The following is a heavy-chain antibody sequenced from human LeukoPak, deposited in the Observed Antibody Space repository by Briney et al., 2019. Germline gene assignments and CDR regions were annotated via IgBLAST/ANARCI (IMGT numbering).Heavy chain of an antibody. CDR1: GFVFSDFY. CDR3: APSGPAFDY. J-gene: IGHJ4*02. V-gene: IGHV3-11*01. D-gene: IGHD6-19*01. Sequence: GGSLRLSCSASGFVFSDFYMSWIRQTPGKGLEWISYISGSGGDIYYGDSVKGRFTISRDNSKNTLYLQMNSLRAEDTAVYYCAPSGPAFDYWGQGTLVTVSS. CDR2: ISGSGGDI.